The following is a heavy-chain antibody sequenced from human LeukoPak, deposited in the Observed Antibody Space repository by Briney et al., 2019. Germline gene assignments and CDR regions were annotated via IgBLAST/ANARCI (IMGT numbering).Heavy chain of an antibody. D-gene: IGHD4-23*01. CDR1: GGSISSYY. J-gene: IGHJ4*02. CDR3: ARDTTVVTHNFDY. CDR2: IYYSGST. Sequence: PSETLSLTCTVSGGSISSYYWSWIRQPPGKGLEWIGYIYYSGSTNYNPSLKSRVTISVDTSKNQFSLQLNSVTPEDTAVYYCARDTTVVTHNFDYWGQGTLVTVSS. V-gene: IGHV4-59*12.